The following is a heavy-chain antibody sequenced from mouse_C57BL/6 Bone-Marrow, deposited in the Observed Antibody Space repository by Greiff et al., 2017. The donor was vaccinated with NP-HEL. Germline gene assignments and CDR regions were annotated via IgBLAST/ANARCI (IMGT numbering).Heavy chain of an antibody. CDR2: IYPGSGST. CDR3: ARLFGDYDEYYFDY. D-gene: IGHD2-4*01. Sequence: QVQLQQSGAELVKPGASVKMSCKASGYTFTSYWITWVKQRPGQGLEWIGDIYPGSGSTNYNEKFKSKATLTVDTSSSTAYMQLSSLTSEDSAVYYCARLFGDYDEYYFDYWGQGTTLTVSS. J-gene: IGHJ2*01. V-gene: IGHV1-55*01. CDR1: GYTFTSYW.